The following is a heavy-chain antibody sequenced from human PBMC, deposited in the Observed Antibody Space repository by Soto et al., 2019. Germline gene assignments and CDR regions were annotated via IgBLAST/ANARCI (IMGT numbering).Heavy chain of an antibody. V-gene: IGHV3-11*01. CDR3: AREYELLWFGGYYYYMDV. D-gene: IGHD3-10*01. J-gene: IGHJ6*03. CDR1: GFIFSNYY. CDR2: ISSSGTTI. Sequence: QVQLVESGGGLVKPGGSLRLSCAASGFIFSNYYMSWIRQAPGKGLEWVSYISSSGTTIYYADSVKGRFTISRDNVKNSLYLQMNSLRAEDTTVYYCAREYELLWFGGYYYYMDVWGKGTTVTVSS.